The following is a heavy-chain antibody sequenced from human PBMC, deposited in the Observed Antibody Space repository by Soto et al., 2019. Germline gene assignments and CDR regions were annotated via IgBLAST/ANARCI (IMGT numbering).Heavy chain of an antibody. CDR1: GYTFTGYY. D-gene: IGHD2-2*02. CDR3: ARDLPSNCCSTSCHTFWFDP. V-gene: IGHV1-2*04. J-gene: IGHJ5*02. CDR2: INPNSGGT. Sequence: ASVKVACKASGYTFTGYYIHWVRQAPGEGLEWMGWINPNSGGTNYAQKFQGWVTMTRDTSISTAYMELSRLRSDDTAVYYWARDLPSNCCSTSCHTFWFDPWGQGTLVTVSS.